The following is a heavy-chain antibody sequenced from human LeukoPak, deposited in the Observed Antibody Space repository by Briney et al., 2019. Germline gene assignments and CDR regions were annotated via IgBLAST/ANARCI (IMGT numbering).Heavy chain of an antibody. J-gene: IGHJ4*02. CDR2: ISSSSIYI. CDR3: ARDYPKYCSAGTCYCDY. D-gene: IGHD2-15*01. Sequence: PGGSLRLSCAASGFSFNSYSMNWVRQAPGKGLEWVSSISSSSIYIYYGDSVKGRFTVSRDNAKNSVYLQMNNLRAEDTAVYYCARDYPKYCSAGTCYCDYWGQGTPVTVSS. V-gene: IGHV3-21*01. CDR1: GFSFNSYS.